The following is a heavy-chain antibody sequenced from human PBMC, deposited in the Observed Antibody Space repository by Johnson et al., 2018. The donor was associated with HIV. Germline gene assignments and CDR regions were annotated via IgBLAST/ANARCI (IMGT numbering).Heavy chain of an antibody. CDR1: GFTFSSYW. J-gene: IGHJ3*01. V-gene: IGHV3-7*01. CDR3: AKVMDYYARGAFDF. Sequence: VQLVESGGGLVQPGGSLRLTCAASGFTFSSYWMSWVRQAPGKGLEWVANIKQDGSEKYYVDSVKGRFTISRDNAKNSLYLQMNSLRAEDTAVYYCAKVMDYYARGAFDFWGQGTMVTVSS. D-gene: IGHD3-10*01. CDR2: IKQDGSEK.